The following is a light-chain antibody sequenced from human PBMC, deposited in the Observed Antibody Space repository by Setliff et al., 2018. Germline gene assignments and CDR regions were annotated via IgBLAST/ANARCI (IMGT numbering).Light chain of an antibody. CDR3: CSYAGISTFGV. V-gene: IGLV2-23*02. J-gene: IGLJ1*01. CDR2: GVS. CDR1: SSDVGAYNF. Sequence: QSVLTQPASVSGSPGQSITISCTGTSSDVGAYNFVSWYQQHPGKAPKLIIYGVSKRPSGLSNRFSGSKSDNTASLTISGLQADDEADYYCCSYAGISTFGVFGTGTKV.